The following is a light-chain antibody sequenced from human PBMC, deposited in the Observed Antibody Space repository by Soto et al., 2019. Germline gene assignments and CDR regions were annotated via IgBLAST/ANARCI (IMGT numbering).Light chain of an antibody. Sequence: QSALTQPPSVSGSHGQSVTISCTGTSSDVGSYNRVSWYQQPPGTAPQLMIYEVSNRPSGVPDRFSGSKSGNTASLTISGLQAEDEADYYCTSYTSSSTYVFGTGTKVTVL. J-gene: IGLJ1*01. V-gene: IGLV2-18*02. CDR1: SSDVGSYNR. CDR2: EVS. CDR3: TSYTSSSTYV.